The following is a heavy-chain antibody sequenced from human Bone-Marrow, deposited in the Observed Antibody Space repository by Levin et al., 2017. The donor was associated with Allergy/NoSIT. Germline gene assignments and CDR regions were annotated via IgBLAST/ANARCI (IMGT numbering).Heavy chain of an antibody. CDR3: ARGELGSGYLFDY. D-gene: IGHD5-12*01. V-gene: IGHV1-8*01. Sequence: ASVKVSCKTSGYTFTSFDISWVRQATGQGLEWMGWMYPNSDNAGYAQKFQGRVTMTRNTSISTAYMELSSLRSEDTAIYYCARGELGSGYLFDYWGQGTLVTVSS. CDR1: GYTFTSFD. CDR2: MYPNSDNA. J-gene: IGHJ4*02.